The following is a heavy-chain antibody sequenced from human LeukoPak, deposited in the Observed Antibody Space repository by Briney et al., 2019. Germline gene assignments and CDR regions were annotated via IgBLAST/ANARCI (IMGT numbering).Heavy chain of an antibody. J-gene: IGHJ3*02. CDR1: GYTFSSYG. D-gene: IGHD3-16*02. CDR2: ISAYNGNT. Sequence: ASVKVSCKASGYTFSSYGISWVRQAPGQGLEWMAWISAYNGNTNYEQNLQGRVTMTTDTSTNTAYMELRSLRSDDTAVYYCARQSVVTSRSPDDASDIWGQGTMVTVSS. V-gene: IGHV1-18*01. CDR3: ARQSVVTSRSPDDASDI.